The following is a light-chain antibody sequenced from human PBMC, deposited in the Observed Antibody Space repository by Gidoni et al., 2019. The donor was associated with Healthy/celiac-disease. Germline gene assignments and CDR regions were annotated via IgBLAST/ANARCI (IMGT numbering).Light chain of an antibody. Sequence: DSQMTKSPSSLSASVGDRVTITCRASQSISSYLNWYQQKPGKAPKLLIYAASSLQSGVPSRFSGSGSVTDFTLTISILQPEDFATYYCQQSYSTPYTFGQXTKLEIK. CDR2: AAS. J-gene: IGKJ2*01. CDR3: QQSYSTPYT. CDR1: QSISSY. V-gene: IGKV1-39*01.